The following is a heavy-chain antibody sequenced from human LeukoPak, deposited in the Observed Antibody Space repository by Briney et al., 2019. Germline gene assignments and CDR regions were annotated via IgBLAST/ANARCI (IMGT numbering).Heavy chain of an antibody. J-gene: IGHJ4*02. CDR1: GFTFSSYA. CDR2: ISYDGSNK. V-gene: IGHV3-30-3*01. Sequence: PGGSLRLSCAASGFTFSSYAMSWVRQAPGKGLEWVAVISYDGSNKYYADSVKGRFTISRDNSKNTLYLQMNSLRAEDTAVYYCARDLEQQLVLYCFDYWGQGTLVTVSS. D-gene: IGHD6-13*01. CDR3: ARDLEQQLVLYCFDY.